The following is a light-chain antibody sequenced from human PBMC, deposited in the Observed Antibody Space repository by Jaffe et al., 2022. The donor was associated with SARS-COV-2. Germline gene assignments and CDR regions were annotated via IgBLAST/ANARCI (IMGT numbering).Light chain of an antibody. CDR3: TSYTSSSTLVV. CDR2: DVS. CDR1: NSDIGDFNY. V-gene: IGLV2-14*03. Sequence: QSALTQPASVSGSPGQSITISCTGTNSDIGDFNYVSWYQQHPGKVPRLIIYDVSSRPSGVPDRFSGSKSGNTASLTISGLQAEDEADYYCTSYTSSSTLVVFGGGTQLTVL. J-gene: IGLJ3*02.